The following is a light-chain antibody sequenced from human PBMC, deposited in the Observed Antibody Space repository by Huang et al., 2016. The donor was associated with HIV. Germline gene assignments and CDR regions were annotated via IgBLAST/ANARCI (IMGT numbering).Light chain of an antibody. CDR3: QQYGSAPVT. J-gene: IGKJ1*01. Sequence: EIVLTQSPVTLSLAPGERVTLSCGASQSVSSDYLAWYQQNPGLAPRLLIYDASSRATGVPDRFSGSGSGTDFTLSISSLEPEDFAVYYCQQYGSAPVTFGHGTRLEI. CDR1: QSVSSDY. CDR2: DAS. V-gene: IGKV3D-20*01.